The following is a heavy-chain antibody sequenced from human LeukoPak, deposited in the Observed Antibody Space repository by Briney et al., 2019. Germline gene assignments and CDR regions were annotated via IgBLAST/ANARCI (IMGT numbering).Heavy chain of an antibody. CDR2: IKTRPEGGTT. V-gene: IGHV3-15*05. D-gene: IGHD4-23*01. Sequence: GGSLRLSCAASGFTXSKAWMIWVXXAXXXXXEXVARIKTRPEGGTTXYDTPVKGRFTISRDDSKNTLFLQMNSLKTEDTALYYCTSSGSRWDYFDYWGQGTLATVSS. J-gene: IGHJ4*02. CDR3: TSSGSRWDYFDY. CDR1: GFTXSKAW.